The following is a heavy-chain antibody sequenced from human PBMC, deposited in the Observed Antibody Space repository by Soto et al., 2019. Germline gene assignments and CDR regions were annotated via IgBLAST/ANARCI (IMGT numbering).Heavy chain of an antibody. CDR1: GYSISSGYY. Sequence: SETLSLTCAVSGYSISSGYYWGWIRQPPGKGLEWIGNIHHSGTTSYNPSLKSRVTISIDRSKNQFSLKLSSVTAADTAVYYCARAGDTMVRGVIIMNYYGMDVWGQGTTVTVSS. CDR3: ARAGDTMVRGVIIMNYYGMDV. D-gene: IGHD3-10*01. V-gene: IGHV4-38-2*01. CDR2: IHHSGTT. J-gene: IGHJ6*02.